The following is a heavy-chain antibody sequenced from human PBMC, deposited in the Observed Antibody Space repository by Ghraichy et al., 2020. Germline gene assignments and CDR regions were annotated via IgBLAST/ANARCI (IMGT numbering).Heavy chain of an antibody. CDR2: ISANNGNT. CDR1: GYTFTRYG. CDR3: ARDAIAAAANWFDP. J-gene: IGHJ5*02. V-gene: IGHV1-18*01. Sequence: ASVKVSCKASGYTFTRYGVNWVRQAPGQGLEWMGWISANNGNTNYAQKLQGRVTMTTDTSTSTAYMELRSLRSDDTAVYYCARDAIAAAANWFDPCGQGTLVTVSS. D-gene: IGHD6-13*01.